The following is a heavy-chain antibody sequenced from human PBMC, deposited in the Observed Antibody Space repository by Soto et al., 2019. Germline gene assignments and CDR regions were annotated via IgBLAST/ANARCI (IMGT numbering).Heavy chain of an antibody. CDR3: AKDLMEYSGYDLWYYFDY. CDR1: GFTFSSYA. Sequence: GGSLRLSCAASGFTFSSYAMSWVRQAPGKGLEWVSAISGSGGSTYYADSVKGRFTISRDNSKNTLYLQMNRLRAEDTAVYYCAKDLMEYSGYDLWYYFDYWGQGTLVTVSS. CDR2: ISGSGGST. D-gene: IGHD5-12*01. J-gene: IGHJ4*02. V-gene: IGHV3-23*01.